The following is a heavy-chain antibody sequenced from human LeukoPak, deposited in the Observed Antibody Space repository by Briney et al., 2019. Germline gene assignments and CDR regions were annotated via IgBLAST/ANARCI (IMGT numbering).Heavy chain of an antibody. J-gene: IGHJ4*02. D-gene: IGHD6-19*01. V-gene: IGHV1-69*13. CDR1: GYTFTGYY. CDR2: IIPIFGTA. CDR3: ARDRISGWSLEDY. Sequence: EASVKVSCKASGYTFTGYYMHWVRQAPGQGLEWMGGIIPIFGTANYAQKFQGRVTITADESTSTAYMELSSLRSEDTAVYYCARDRISGWSLEDYWGQGTLVTVSS.